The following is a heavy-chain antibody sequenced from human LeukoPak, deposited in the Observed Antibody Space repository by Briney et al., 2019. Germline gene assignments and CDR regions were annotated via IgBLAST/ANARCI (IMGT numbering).Heavy chain of an antibody. CDR1: GFTFSSYG. CDR3: AKVITYYYDSGTGTFDI. V-gene: IGHV3-23*01. Sequence: GGSLRLSCAASGFTFSSYGMSWVRQAPGKGLEWVSAISGSGGSTYYADSVKGRFTISRDNSKNTLYLQMNSLRAEDTAVYYCAKVITYYYDSGTGTFDIWGQGTMVTVSS. D-gene: IGHD3-22*01. J-gene: IGHJ3*02. CDR2: ISGSGGST.